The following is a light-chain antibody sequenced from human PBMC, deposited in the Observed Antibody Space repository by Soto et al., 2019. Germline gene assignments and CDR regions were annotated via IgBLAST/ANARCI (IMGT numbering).Light chain of an antibody. CDR1: ESLFGF. CDR2: DVS. CDR3: QSYNDWPFA. V-gene: IGKV3-15*01. J-gene: IGKJ2*01. Sequence: DIVLTQSPATLSVSPGDTVTLSCRASESLFGFLAWYQQKPGQAPRLLMYDVSTRATGSPARFSGGGSATDFTLTISSLQSEDSAFYFCQSYNDWPFASGLGTRLEI.